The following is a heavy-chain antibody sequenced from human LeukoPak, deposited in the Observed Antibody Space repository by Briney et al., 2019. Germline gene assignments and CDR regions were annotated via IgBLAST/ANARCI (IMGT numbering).Heavy chain of an antibody. CDR1: GFSFSVYA. V-gene: IGHV3-23*01. J-gene: IGHJ4*02. D-gene: IGHD1-26*01. Sequence: GGSLRLSPVPSGFSFSVYAVSCGRQAPGKGLEWVSSIAGSGRGAYYADSVKGRFTISRDNSEHSIYLQMNSLMAADPYFYYCTKDSGAIALREIFDNWGEGTLVTVSS. CDR3: TKDSGAIALREIFDN. CDR2: IAGSGRGA.